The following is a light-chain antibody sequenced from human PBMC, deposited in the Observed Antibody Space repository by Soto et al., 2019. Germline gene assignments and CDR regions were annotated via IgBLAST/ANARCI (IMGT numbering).Light chain of an antibody. J-gene: IGLJ3*02. Sequence: QSVLTQPPSASGTPGQRVTISCSGGASNIGRNTVNRYQDLPGTAPKLLISSDNKRPSGVPDRFSGSKSGTSASLAISGLQSEDEADYYCAVWDDSLNGPVFGGGTQLTVL. CDR3: AVWDDSLNGPV. CDR1: ASNIGRNT. V-gene: IGLV1-44*01. CDR2: SDN.